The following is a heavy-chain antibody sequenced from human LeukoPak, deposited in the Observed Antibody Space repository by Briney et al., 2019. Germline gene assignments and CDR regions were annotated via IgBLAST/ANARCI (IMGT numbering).Heavy chain of an antibody. D-gene: IGHD2-2*01. V-gene: IGHV3-30*02. Sequence: WGSLRLSCAASGFTFSSYGIHWVRQVPGKGLEWVAFIRYDGSNKYYADSVKGRFTISRDNSKNTLYLQMNSLRAEDTAVYYCAKDGLPLARYQLLGPFDPWGQGTLVTVSS. CDR2: IRYDGSNK. J-gene: IGHJ5*02. CDR3: AKDGLPLARYQLLGPFDP. CDR1: GFTFSSYG.